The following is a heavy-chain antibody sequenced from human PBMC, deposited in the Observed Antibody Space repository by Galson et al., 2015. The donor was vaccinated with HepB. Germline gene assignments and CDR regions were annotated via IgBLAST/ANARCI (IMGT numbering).Heavy chain of an antibody. CDR3: ARKPASYDYFNMDV. CDR2: ICAGSTKV. V-gene: IGHV3-48*01. J-gene: IGHJ6*02. Sequence: SLRLSCAASGVTIPSYSMNWVRKAPGKGLEWLAYICAGSTKVYYAASVKGRFTISRDNAKNFLYLHMNSLRGEDTAVYYCARKPASYDYFNMDVWGHGTTVTVSS. CDR1: GVTIPSYS.